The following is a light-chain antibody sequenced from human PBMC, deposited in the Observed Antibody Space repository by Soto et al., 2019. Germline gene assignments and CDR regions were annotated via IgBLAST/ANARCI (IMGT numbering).Light chain of an antibody. CDR2: GAS. CDR1: QSVSSSY. CDR3: QQRSNWPPWT. V-gene: IGKV3D-20*02. J-gene: IGKJ1*01. Sequence: ELVLQPSPGTLSLSPGERATLSCRARQSVSSSYLAWYQQKPGQAPRLLIYGASSRATGIPDRFSGSGSGTDFTLTIRSLEPEDLAVYYCQQRSNWPPWTFGQGTKVDIK.